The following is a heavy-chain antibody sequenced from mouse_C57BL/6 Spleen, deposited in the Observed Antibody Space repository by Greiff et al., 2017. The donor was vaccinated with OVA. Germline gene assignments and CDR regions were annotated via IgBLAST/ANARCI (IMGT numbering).Heavy chain of an antibody. V-gene: IGHV1-82*01. CDR1: GYAFSSSW. CDR2: IYPGDGDT. J-gene: IGHJ4*01. CDR3: ARSVYAMDY. Sequence: LQESGPELVKPGASVTISCKASGYAFSSSWMNWVKQRPGKGLEWIGRIYPGDGDTNYNGKFKGKATLTADKSSSTAYMQLSSLTSEDSAVYFCARSVYAMDYWGQGTSVTVSS.